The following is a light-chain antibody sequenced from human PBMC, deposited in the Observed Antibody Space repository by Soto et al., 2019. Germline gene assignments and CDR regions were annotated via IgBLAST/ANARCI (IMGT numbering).Light chain of an antibody. Sequence: EIVMTQSPATLYVSPGERATLSCTASQSVSSYLAWYQHKPGQAPRLLIYGASTRATGIAARFSGSGSGTEFTLTISSLQPEDFAVYYCQQYNAWPLTFGGGTKVEIK. J-gene: IGKJ4*01. CDR3: QQYNAWPLT. CDR1: QSVSSY. V-gene: IGKV3-15*01. CDR2: GAS.